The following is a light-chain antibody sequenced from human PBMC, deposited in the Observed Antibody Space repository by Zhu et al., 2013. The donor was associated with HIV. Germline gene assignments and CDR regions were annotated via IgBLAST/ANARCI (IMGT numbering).Light chain of an antibody. J-gene: IGLJ3*02. CDR1: SSDVGGYNY. V-gene: IGLV2-14*01. Sequence: QSALTQPASVSGSPGQSITISCTGTSSDVGGYNYVSWYQQHPGKAPKVMIYEVSNRPSGVSNRFSGSKSGNTASLTISGLQAEDEADYYCCSYAGSYTWVFGGGTELTVL. CDR3: CSYAGSYTWV. CDR2: EVS.